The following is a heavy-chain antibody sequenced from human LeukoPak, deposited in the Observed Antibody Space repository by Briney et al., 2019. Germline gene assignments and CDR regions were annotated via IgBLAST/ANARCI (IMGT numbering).Heavy chain of an antibody. Sequence: PPGGSLRLSCAASGFTFSSNEMNWVRQAPGKGLEWLSYIGRGGSPINYADSVKGRFTITRDDAKNSLYLQMNSLRAEDTALYYCAREPMIRGVGASDLWGHGTMVIVSS. CDR2: IGRGGSPI. J-gene: IGHJ3*01. D-gene: IGHD3-10*01. CDR3: AREPMIRGVGASDL. CDR1: GFTFSSNE. V-gene: IGHV3-48*03.